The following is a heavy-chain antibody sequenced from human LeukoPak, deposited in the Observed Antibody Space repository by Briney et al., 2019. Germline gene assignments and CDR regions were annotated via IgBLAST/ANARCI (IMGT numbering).Heavy chain of an antibody. Sequence: SETLSLTCTVSGGSISSYYWSWIRQPPGKGLEWIGYIYYSGSTNYNPSLKSRVTISVDTSKNQFSLKLSSATAADTAVYYCAKGGEQLPYYYYYYMDVWGKGTTVTVSS. J-gene: IGHJ6*03. V-gene: IGHV4-59*01. CDR3: AKGGEQLPYYYYYYMDV. CDR1: GGSISSYY. D-gene: IGHD6-13*01. CDR2: IYYSGST.